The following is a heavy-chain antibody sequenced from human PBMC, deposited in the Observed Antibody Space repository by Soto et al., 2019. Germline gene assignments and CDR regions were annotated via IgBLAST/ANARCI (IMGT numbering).Heavy chain of an antibody. V-gene: IGHV4-59*02. CDR3: ARGFCGTNSCHNWFAP. Sequence: LSLTCTVSGGSVTSYYWSWIRQPPGKGLEWIGYIYYSGNTNYNPSLKSRVTISVDTSKNQFSLKLSSVTAADTAVYYCARGFCGTNSCHNWFAPWGQGTLVTVSS. CDR2: IYYSGNT. D-gene: IGHD2-2*01. CDR1: GGSVTSYY. J-gene: IGHJ5*02.